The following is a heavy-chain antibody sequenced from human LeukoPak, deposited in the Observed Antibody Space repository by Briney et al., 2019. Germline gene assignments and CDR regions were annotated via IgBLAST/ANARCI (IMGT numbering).Heavy chain of an antibody. Sequence: GGSLRLSCAASGFIFSGYAMNWVRQAPGKGLEWVSAISDSGDSTYYADSVKGRFTISRDNSRNTLYLQMNSLRAEDTAVYYCAKRGGTGTKYFDYWGQGTLVTVSS. D-gene: IGHD1-1*01. J-gene: IGHJ4*02. CDR1: GFIFSGYA. CDR2: ISDSGDST. CDR3: AKRGGTGTKYFDY. V-gene: IGHV3-23*01.